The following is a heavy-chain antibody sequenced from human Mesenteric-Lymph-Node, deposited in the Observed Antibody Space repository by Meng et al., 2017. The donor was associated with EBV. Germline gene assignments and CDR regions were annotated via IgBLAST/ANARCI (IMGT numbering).Heavy chain of an antibody. D-gene: IGHD3-9*01. Sequence: QRQGSGPGLVGPSGTLSLICSVPGGSISTTNGWSWVRQSPGKGLEWIGEIYHRGNNNYNPSLMSRAAISADTSKNQFSLKLNSVTAADTAVYYCARAGGLTGFPHGAFDLWSPGTLVTVSS. CDR2: IYHRGNN. CDR1: GGSISTTNG. V-gene: IGHV4-4*02. J-gene: IGHJ4*02. CDR3: ARAGGLTGFPHGAFDL.